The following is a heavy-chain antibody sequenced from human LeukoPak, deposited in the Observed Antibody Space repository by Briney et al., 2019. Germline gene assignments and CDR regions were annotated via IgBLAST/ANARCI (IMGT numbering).Heavy chain of an antibody. D-gene: IGHD2-15*01. CDR1: GGSFSGYY. Sequence: SETLSLTCAVYGGSFSGYYWSWIRQPPGKGLEWIGEINHSGSTNYNPSLKSRVTISVDTSKNQFSLKLSSVTAADTAVYYCASLGYCSGGSCVLFDYWGQGTLVTVSS. CDR2: INHSGST. J-gene: IGHJ4*02. V-gene: IGHV4-34*01. CDR3: ASLGYCSGGSCVLFDY.